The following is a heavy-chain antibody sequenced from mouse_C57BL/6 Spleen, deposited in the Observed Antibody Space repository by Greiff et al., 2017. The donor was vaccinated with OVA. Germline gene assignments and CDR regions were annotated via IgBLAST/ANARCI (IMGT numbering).Heavy chain of an antibody. Sequence: VQLQQPGAELVMPGASVKLSCKASGYTFTNYWIGWAKQRPGHGLEWIGDIYPGGGYTNYNEKFKGKATLTADKSSSTAYMQFSSLTSEDSAIYYCARNGIYDGWGYYAMDYWGQGTSVTVSS. CDR1: GYTFTNYW. D-gene: IGHD2-3*01. V-gene: IGHV1-63*01. J-gene: IGHJ4*01. CDR3: ARNGIYDGWGYYAMDY. CDR2: IYPGGGYT.